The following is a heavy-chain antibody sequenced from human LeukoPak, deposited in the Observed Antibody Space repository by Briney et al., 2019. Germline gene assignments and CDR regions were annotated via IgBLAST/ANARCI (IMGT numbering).Heavy chain of an antibody. D-gene: IGHD3-10*01. CDR2: IYTSGST. Sequence: SETLSLTCTVSGGSISSSSYYWSWIRQPAGKGLEWIGRIYTSGSTNYNPSLKSRVTMSVDTSKNQFSLKLSSVTAADTAVYYCARGGYYGSGSYWLGKFDPWGQGTLVTVSS. V-gene: IGHV4-61*02. CDR3: ARGGYYGSGSYWLGKFDP. CDR1: GGSISSSSYY. J-gene: IGHJ5*02.